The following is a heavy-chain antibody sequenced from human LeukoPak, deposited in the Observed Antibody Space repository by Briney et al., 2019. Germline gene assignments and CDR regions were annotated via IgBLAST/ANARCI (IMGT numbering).Heavy chain of an antibody. CDR3: ARDSFETDIDY. V-gene: IGHV3-7*01. D-gene: IGHD1-14*01. CDR2: IKEDGSEQ. CDR1: GFTISRYW. Sequence: GGSLRLSCAASGFTISRYWMSWVRQAPGKGLEWVANIKEDGSEQYYPDSVKGRFTISRDNVKNSLYLQINSLRAEDTAVYYCARDSFETDIDYWGQGTLVTVSS. J-gene: IGHJ4*02.